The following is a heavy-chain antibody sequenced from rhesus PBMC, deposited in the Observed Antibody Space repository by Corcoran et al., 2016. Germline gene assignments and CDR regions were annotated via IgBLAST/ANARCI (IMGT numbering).Heavy chain of an antibody. Sequence: QVLLQESGPGLVKPSETLSLTCAVSGGPISSYNWWSWIRQPPGKGLEWIGYFSVKESTYYKPSLKSRVTISTDTSKNRFSLNLSSVTAADTAMDYCARPYDYWGRGVLVTVSS. J-gene: IGHJ4*01. CDR2: FSVKEST. D-gene: IGHD2-15*01. CDR1: GGPISSYNW. V-gene: IGHV4-65*01. CDR3: ARPYDY.